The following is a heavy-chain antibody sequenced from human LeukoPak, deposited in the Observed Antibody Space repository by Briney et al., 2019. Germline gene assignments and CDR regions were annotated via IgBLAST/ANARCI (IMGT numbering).Heavy chain of an antibody. CDR1: GGSITSYF. Sequence: PWETLSLTCTVSGGSITSYFWTWIRQPPGKGLEWIGYIYHSGTANYNPSLKSRVTISVDTSKNQFSLKLSSVTAADTAVYYCAQKAPYSPGYSQHWGQGTLVTVSS. D-gene: IGHD2-15*01. CDR3: AQKAPYSPGYSQH. V-gene: IGHV4-59*01. CDR2: IYHSGTA. J-gene: IGHJ1*01.